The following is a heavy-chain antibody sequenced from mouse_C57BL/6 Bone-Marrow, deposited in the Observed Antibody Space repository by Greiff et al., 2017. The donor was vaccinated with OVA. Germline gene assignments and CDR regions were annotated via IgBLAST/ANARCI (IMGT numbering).Heavy chain of an antibody. J-gene: IGHJ4*01. V-gene: IGHV5-6*02. Sequence: EVKLVESGGDLVKPGGSLKLSCAASGFTFSSYGMSWVRPTPDKRLEWVATISSGGSYTYYPDSVKGRFTISRDNAKNTLYLQRSSLKSEDTAMYYCARRGGCLGAMDYWGQGTSVTVSS. CDR1: GFTFSSYG. CDR3: ARRGGCLGAMDY. D-gene: IGHD3-3*01. CDR2: ISSGGSYT.